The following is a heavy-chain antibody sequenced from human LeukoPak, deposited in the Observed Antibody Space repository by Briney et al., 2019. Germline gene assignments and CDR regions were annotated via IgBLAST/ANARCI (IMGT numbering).Heavy chain of an antibody. V-gene: IGHV3-74*01. Sequence: GSLTLHSAASRFTFYDYWMLWVPQVPGKGRVWVSRIKGDGSETNYADSVKGRFTISRDNAKNTLFLQMNSLRVEDAAVYYCVRGQIGVSVIVHWGQGTLVTVSS. J-gene: IGHJ5*02. CDR1: RFTFYDYW. D-gene: IGHD3-22*01. CDR3: VRGQIGVSVIVH. CDR2: IKGDGSET.